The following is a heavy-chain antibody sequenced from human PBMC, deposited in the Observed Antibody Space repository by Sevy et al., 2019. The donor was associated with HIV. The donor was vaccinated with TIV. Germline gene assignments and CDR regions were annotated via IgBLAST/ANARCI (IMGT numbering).Heavy chain of an antibody. CDR3: AKTYYYDSSGYDNAEYFQH. CDR2: ISGSGGST. D-gene: IGHD3-22*01. Sequence: GGSLRLSCAASGFTFSSYAMSWVRQAPGKGLEWVSAISGSGGSTYYADSVKGRFTISRDNSKNTLYLQMNSLRAEDTAVYYCAKTYYYDSSGYDNAEYFQHWGQCTLVTVSS. CDR1: GFTFSSYA. V-gene: IGHV3-23*01. J-gene: IGHJ1*01.